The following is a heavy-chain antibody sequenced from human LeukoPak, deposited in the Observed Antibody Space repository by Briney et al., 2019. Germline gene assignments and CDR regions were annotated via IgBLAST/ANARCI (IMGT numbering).Heavy chain of an antibody. J-gene: IGHJ4*02. D-gene: IGHD4-11*01. CDR1: GFTVSSNY. CDR2: IYSGGST. CDR3: ARGSAVTANNFDF. V-gene: IGHV3-66*01. Sequence: PGGSLRLSCAASGFTVSSNYMSWVRQAPGKGLEWVSVIYSGGSTYYADSVKGRFTISRDNSKNTLYLQMNSLRAEDTAVYYCARGSAVTANNFDFWGQGTLVTVSS.